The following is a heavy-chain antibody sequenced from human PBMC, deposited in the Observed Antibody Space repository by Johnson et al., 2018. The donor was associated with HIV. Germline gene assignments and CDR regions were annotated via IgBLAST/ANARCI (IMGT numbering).Heavy chain of an antibody. CDR1: GFTFSSYA. Sequence: QVQLVESGGGVVQPGRSLRLSCAASGFTFSSYAMHWVRQAPGKGLEWVAVISYDGSNKYYADSVKGRFTISRDNSKNTLYLQMNSLRAEDTAVYYCARESRFLEWLFRAFDIWGQGTMVTVSS. D-gene: IGHD3-3*01. J-gene: IGHJ3*02. CDR3: ARESRFLEWLFRAFDI. CDR2: ISYDGSNK. V-gene: IGHV3-30-3*01.